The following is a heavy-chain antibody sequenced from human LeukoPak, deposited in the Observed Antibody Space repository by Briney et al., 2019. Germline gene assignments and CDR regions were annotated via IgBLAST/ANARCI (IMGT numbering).Heavy chain of an antibody. CDR3: ARDRFTMVRGVIINFWFDP. J-gene: IGHJ5*02. CDR1: GYTFTGYY. D-gene: IGHD3-10*01. V-gene: IGHV1-2*02. Sequence: ASVKVSCKASGYTFTGYYMHWVRQASGQGLEWMGWINPNSGGTNYAQKFQGRVTMTSNTSISTAYMELSRLRSDDMAVYYCARDRFTMVRGVIINFWFDPWGQGTLVTVSS. CDR2: INPNSGGT.